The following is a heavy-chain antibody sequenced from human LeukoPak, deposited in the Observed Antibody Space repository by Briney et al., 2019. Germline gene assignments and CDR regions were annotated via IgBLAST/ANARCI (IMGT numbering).Heavy chain of an antibody. D-gene: IGHD5-18*01. CDR2: IYHSGST. CDR3: ARAGDTAMVTGSFDY. V-gene: IGHV4-59*12. CDR1: GGSINTYY. J-gene: IGHJ4*02. Sequence: SETLSLTCTVSGGSINTYYWSWIRQPPGKGLEWIGYIYHSGSTYYNPSLKSRVTISVDRSKNQFSLKLSSVTAADTAVYYCARAGDTAMVTGSFDYWGQGTLVTVSS.